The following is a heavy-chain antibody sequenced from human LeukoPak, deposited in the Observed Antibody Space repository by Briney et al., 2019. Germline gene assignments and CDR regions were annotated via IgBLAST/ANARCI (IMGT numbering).Heavy chain of an antibody. D-gene: IGHD1-26*01. CDR1: GFIFSRFG. CDR3: ARGPPPLYSGSYRPLDH. J-gene: IGHJ4*02. V-gene: IGHV3-30*03. Sequence: GGSLRLSCEASGFIFSRFGIHWVRQAPGKGLEWVAVISYSGGNKFYADSLEGRFAVSRDNSKNTLYLQMNSLRFEDTAVYYCARGPPPLYSGSYRPLDHWGQGTLVTVSS. CDR2: ISYSGGNK.